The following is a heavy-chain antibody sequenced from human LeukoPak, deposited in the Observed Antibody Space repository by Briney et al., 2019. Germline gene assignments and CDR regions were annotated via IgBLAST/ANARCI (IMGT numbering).Heavy chain of an antibody. D-gene: IGHD3-22*01. V-gene: IGHV4-59*08. J-gene: IGHJ5*02. CDR3: ARHRAYDSGTYYRRFDP. Sequence: PSETLSLTCTVSGGSISSFYWSWIRQPPGMGLEWIGYSHGNGDTNYNPSLKSRVTISVDTSKNQCSLKLTSVTAADTAVYYCARHRAYDSGTYYRRFDPWGPGTLVTVSS. CDR1: GGSISSFY. CDR2: SHGNGDT.